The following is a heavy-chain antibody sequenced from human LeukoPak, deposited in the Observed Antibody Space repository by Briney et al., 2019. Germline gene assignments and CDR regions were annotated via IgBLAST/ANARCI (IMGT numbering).Heavy chain of an antibody. D-gene: IGHD2-15*01. CDR2: INHSGST. V-gene: IGHV4-34*01. Sequence: PSETLSLTCAVYGGSFSGYYWSWIRQPPGKGPEWIGEINHSGSTNYNPSLKSRVTISVDTSKNQFSLKLSSVTAADTAVYYCALHQEEGVVVVAADDAFDIWGQGTMVTVSS. J-gene: IGHJ3*02. CDR3: ALHQEEGVVVVAADDAFDI. CDR1: GGSFSGYY.